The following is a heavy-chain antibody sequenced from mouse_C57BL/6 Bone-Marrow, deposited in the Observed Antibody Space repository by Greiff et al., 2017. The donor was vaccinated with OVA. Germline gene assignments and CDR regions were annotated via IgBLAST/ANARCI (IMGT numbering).Heavy chain of an antibody. V-gene: IGHV1-54*01. CDR2: INPGSGGT. CDR3: ARGVITTVVAPFAW. J-gene: IGHJ3*01. CDR1: GYAFTNYL. D-gene: IGHD1-1*01. Sequence: VQLQQSGAELVRPGTSVKVSCKASGYAFTNYLIEWVKQRPGQGLEWIGVINPGSGGTNYNEKFKGKATLTADKSSSTAYMQLRSLTSEDSAVYFCARGVITTVVAPFAWWGQGTLVTVSA.